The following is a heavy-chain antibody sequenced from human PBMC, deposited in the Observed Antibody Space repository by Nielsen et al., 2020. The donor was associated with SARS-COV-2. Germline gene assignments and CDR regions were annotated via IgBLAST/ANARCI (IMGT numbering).Heavy chain of an antibody. Sequence: WVRQAPGQGLEWMGRINPNSGGTNYAQKFQGRVTMTRDTSISTAYMELSSLRSEDTAVYYCARVDGHCSGGSCYSGGYWGQGTLVTVSS. V-gene: IGHV1-2*06. CDR3: ARVDGHCSGGSCYSGGY. CDR2: INPNSGGT. J-gene: IGHJ4*02. D-gene: IGHD2-15*01.